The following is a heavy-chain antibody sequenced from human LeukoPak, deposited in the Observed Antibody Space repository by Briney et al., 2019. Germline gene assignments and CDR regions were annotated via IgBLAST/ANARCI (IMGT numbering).Heavy chain of an antibody. J-gene: IGHJ4*02. Sequence: SETLSLTCTVSGGSINSGAYYWSWIRQPPGEGLEWIGYTHQSGSTYYNPSLRSRVTISADRSNNQFSLKLTSVTAADTAMYYCARVPEESLSYFDFWGQGTLVTVSS. CDR2: THQSGST. D-gene: IGHD3-10*01. CDR3: ARVPEESLSYFDF. CDR1: GGSINSGAYY. V-gene: IGHV4-30-2*01.